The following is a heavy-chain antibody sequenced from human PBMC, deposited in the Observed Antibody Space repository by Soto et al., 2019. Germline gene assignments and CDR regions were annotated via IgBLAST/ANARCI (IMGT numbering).Heavy chain of an antibody. D-gene: IGHD2-8*01. Sequence: GGSLRLSCEDSGFTLTTYTMNWVRQAPGKGLEWVGRARNKVNNYIISYAASLKGRFIISRDDSKNSLYLQMNSLKTEDTAVYFCARLMGTSFDLWGRGTLVTVSS. J-gene: IGHJ4*02. CDR2: ARNKVNNYII. V-gene: IGHV3-72*01. CDR3: ARLMGTSFDL. CDR1: GFTLTTYT.